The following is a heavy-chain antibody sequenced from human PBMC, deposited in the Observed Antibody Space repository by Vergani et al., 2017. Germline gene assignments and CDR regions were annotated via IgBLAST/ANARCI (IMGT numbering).Heavy chain of an antibody. Sequence: QVQLVESGGGVVQPGRSLRLSCAASGFTLSSYAMHWVRQAPGKGLEWVAVISYDGSNKYYADSVKGRFTISRDNSKNTLYLQMNSLRAEDTAVYYCARWNYWGQGTLVTVSS. CDR2: ISYDGSNK. V-gene: IGHV3-30-3*01. CDR3: ARWNY. D-gene: IGHD1-1*01. J-gene: IGHJ4*02. CDR1: GFTLSSYA.